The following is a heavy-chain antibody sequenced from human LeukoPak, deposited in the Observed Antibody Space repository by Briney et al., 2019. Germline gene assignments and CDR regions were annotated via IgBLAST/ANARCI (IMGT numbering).Heavy chain of an antibody. J-gene: IGHJ4*02. CDR1: GFIFSNYA. V-gene: IGHV3-23*01. D-gene: IGHD3-9*01. Sequence: PGGSLRLSCAASGFIFSNYAMSWVRQAPGKGLEWVSAITGSGDTTYYADSVKGRFTISRDNSKNTLYVQMNTLRAEDTAVYYCAKWGDDDILAGYYVSDLWGRGTLVTASS. CDR3: AKWGDDDILAGYYVSDL. CDR2: ITGSGDTT.